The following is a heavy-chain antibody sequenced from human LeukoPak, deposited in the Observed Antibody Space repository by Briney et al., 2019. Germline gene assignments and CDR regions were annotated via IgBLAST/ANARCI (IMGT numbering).Heavy chain of an antibody. Sequence: SETLSLTCAVYGGSFSGYYWSWIRQPPGKGLEWIGGINHSGSTNYNPSLKSRVTISVDTSKNQFSLKLSSVTAADTAVYYCAREGAAGNYYYYYMDVWGKGTTVTVSS. J-gene: IGHJ6*03. D-gene: IGHD6-13*01. CDR1: GGSFSGYY. CDR2: INHSGST. V-gene: IGHV4-34*01. CDR3: AREGAAGNYYYYYMDV.